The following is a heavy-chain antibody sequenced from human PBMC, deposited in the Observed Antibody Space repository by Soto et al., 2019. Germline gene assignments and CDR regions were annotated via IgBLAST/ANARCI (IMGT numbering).Heavy chain of an antibody. CDR3: ARLAMASRRGYYGMDA. V-gene: IGHV5-10-1*01. J-gene: IGHJ6*02. Sequence: PGESLKISCKGSGYSFTSYWITWVRQMPGKGLEWMGRIDPSDSYTNYSPSFQGHVTISADKSISTAYLQWSSLKASDTAMYYCARLAMASRRGYYGMDAWGQGTTVTVSS. D-gene: IGHD3-16*01. CDR2: IDPSDSYT. CDR1: GYSFTSYW.